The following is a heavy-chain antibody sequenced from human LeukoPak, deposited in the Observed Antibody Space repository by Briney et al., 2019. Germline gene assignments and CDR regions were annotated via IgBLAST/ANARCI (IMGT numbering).Heavy chain of an antibody. V-gene: IGHV3-21*01. CDR3: ARNYYGSGSYWFDY. J-gene: IGHJ4*02. D-gene: IGHD3-10*01. Sequence: GGSLRLSCAASGFTFSSYSMNWVHQAPGKGLEWVSSISSSSSYIYYADSVKGRFTISRDNAKNSLYLQMNSLRAEDTAVYYCARNYYGSGSYWFDYWGQGTLVTVSS. CDR1: GFTFSSYS. CDR2: ISSSSSYI.